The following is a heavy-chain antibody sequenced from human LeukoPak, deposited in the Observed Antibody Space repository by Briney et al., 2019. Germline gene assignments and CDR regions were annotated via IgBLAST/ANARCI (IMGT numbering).Heavy chain of an antibody. CDR1: GYTFTSYY. CDR3: ARVYGDHYGSGVIDY. D-gene: IGHD3-10*01. Sequence: ASVKVSCKASGYTFTSYYMHWVRQAPGQGLEWMGIINPSGGSTSYAQKFQGRVTMTRDTSTSTVYMELSSLRSEDTAVYYCARVYGDHYGSGVIDYWGQGTLVTISS. CDR2: INPSGGST. J-gene: IGHJ4*02. V-gene: IGHV1-46*01.